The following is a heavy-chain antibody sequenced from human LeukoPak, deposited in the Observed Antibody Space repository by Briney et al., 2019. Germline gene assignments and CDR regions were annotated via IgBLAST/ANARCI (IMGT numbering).Heavy chain of an antibody. V-gene: IGHV4-34*01. CDR1: GGSFSGYY. CDR2: INHSGST. J-gene: IGHJ4*02. CDR3: ARSSYYDILTGYWGD. Sequence: SETLSLTCAVYGGSFSGYYWSWIRQPPGKGLEWIGEINHSGSTNYNPSLKSRVTISVDTSKNQFSLKLSSVTAADTAVYYCARSSYYDILTGYWGDWGQGTLVTVSS. D-gene: IGHD3-9*01.